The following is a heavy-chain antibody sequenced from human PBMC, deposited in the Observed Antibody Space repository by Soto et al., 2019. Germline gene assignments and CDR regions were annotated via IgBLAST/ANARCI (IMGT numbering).Heavy chain of an antibody. CDR2: IKSFNGET. J-gene: IGHJ5*02. D-gene: IGHD3-9*01. Sequence: QVQLVQSGAEVKEPGASVKVSCKPSGYTFPAYNMHWRRQAPGKGLEWMGWIKSFNGETNYAQKFQGRVTLTRDTCISTAYMELSRLKSDDTAVYYCARVVSPYYDVLTGNWFDPWGQGTLVTVSS. CDR1: GYTFPAYN. CDR3: ARVVSPYYDVLTGNWFDP. V-gene: IGHV1-2*02.